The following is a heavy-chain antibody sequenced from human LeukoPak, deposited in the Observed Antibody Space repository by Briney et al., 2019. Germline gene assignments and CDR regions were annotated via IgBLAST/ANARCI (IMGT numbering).Heavy chain of an antibody. CDR1: GFTFSSYD. Sequence: GGSLRLSCAVSGFTFSSYDMHWVRQAPGKGLEWVAVISYDGSSKYYADSVKGRFTISRDNSKNTLYLQMNSLRAEDTAVYYCAKGHTAMITQDYRGQGTLVTVS. V-gene: IGHV3-30*18. D-gene: IGHD1-20*01. J-gene: IGHJ4*02. CDR2: ISYDGSSK. CDR3: AKGHTAMITQDY.